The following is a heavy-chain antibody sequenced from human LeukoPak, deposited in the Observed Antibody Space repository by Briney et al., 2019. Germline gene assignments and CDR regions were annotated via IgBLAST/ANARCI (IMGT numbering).Heavy chain of an antibody. CDR2: IYHSGST. CDR1: GGSISSGGYY. D-gene: IGHD1-26*01. CDR3: GGGATRALGDY. J-gene: IGHJ4*02. V-gene: IGHV4-39*07. Sequence: SETLSLTCTVSGGSISSGGYYWSWIRQPPGKGLEWIGSIYHSGSTYDNPSLKSRVTISVDTSKNQFSLKLSSVTAADTAVYYCGGGATRALGDYWGQGTLVTVST.